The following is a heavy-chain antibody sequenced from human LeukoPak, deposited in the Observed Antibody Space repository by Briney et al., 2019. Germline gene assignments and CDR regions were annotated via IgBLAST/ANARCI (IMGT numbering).Heavy chain of an antibody. V-gene: IGHV3-30*03. D-gene: IGHD6-19*01. J-gene: IGHJ4*02. CDR2: IAADGGVK. CDR1: GLTFSSHG. CDR3: AREATWGQWYFDH. Sequence: GRSLGLSCVASGLTFSSHGMDWVRQAPGKGLEWVAVIAADGGVKHYADSVKGRFTLSRDNSKNTLYLQMNSLSVEDTAVYYCAREATWGQWYFDHWGQGTPVTVSS.